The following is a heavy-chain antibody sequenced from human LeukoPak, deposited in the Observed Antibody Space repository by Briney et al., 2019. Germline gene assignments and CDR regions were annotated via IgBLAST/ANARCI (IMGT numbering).Heavy chain of an antibody. V-gene: IGHV4-39*07. Sequence: SETLSLTCTVSGGSISSSSYYWGWIRQPPGKGLEWIGSIYYSGSTYYDPSLKSRVTISVDTSKNQFSLKLSSVTAADTAVYYCARERGGYSYGSGIDYWGQGTLVTVSS. CDR3: ARERGGYSYGSGIDY. CDR2: IYYSGST. D-gene: IGHD5-18*01. CDR1: GGSISSSSYY. J-gene: IGHJ4*02.